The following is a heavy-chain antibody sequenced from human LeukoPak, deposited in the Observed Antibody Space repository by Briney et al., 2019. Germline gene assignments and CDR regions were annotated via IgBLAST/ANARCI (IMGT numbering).Heavy chain of an antibody. CDR1: GYTFTSYD. CDR2: MNPNSGNT. J-gene: IGHJ6*02. Sequence: ASVKVSCKASGYTFTSYDINWVRQATGQGLEWMGWMNPNSGNTGYAQKFQGRVTMTRNTSISTAYMELSSLRSEDTAVYYCARGGGYVGYYYYGMDVWGQGTTVTVSS. V-gene: IGHV1-8*01. CDR3: ARGGGYVGYYYYGMDV. D-gene: IGHD5-12*01.